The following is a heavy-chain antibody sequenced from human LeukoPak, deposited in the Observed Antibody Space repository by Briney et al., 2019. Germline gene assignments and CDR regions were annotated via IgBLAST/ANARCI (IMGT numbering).Heavy chain of an antibody. J-gene: IGHJ5*02. D-gene: IGHD3-10*01. CDR2: IYHSGTT. CDR1: AYSISSDYY. V-gene: IGHV4-38-2*02. CDR3: ARESVSSGTNWFDP. Sequence: SETLSLTCAVSAYSISSDYYWGWIRQPPGKGLEWIGTIYHSGTTYYNPSLKSRVTISVDTSKDQFSLKLSSVTAADTAVYYCARESVSSGTNWFDPWGQGTLVTVSS.